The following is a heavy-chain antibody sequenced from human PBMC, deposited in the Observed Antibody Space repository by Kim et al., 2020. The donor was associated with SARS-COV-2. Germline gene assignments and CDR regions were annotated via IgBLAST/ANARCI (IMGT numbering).Heavy chain of an antibody. D-gene: IGHD6-6*01. V-gene: IGHV3-33*06. CDR3: AKDRTAARRLGRVGYYFDY. CDR2: IWYDGSNK. J-gene: IGHJ4*02. Sequence: GGSLRLSCAASGFTFSSYAMHWVRQAPGKGLEWVAVIWYDGSNKYYADSVKGRFTISRDNSKNTLYLQMNSLRAEDTAVYYCAKDRTAARRLGRVGYYFDYWGQGTLVTVSS. CDR1: GFTFSSYA.